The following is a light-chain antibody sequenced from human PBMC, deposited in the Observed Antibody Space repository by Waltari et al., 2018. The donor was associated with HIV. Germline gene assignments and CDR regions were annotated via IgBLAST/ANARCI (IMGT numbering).Light chain of an antibody. V-gene: IGLV2-8*01. J-gene: IGLJ2*01. CDR1: SSDIGRYDY. CDR3: SSYTGNSNFPVL. Sequence: QSALTQPPSASGSPGQSVTISCTGTSSDIGRYDYVSWHQQHPGKAPKLMIYEVTKRPSGVPDRFSGSKSGNTASLTVSGLQAEDEADYYCSSYTGNSNFPVLFGGGTKVTVL. CDR2: EVT.